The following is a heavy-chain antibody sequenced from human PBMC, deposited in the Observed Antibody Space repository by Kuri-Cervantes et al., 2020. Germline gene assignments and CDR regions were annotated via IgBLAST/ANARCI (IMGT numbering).Heavy chain of an antibody. V-gene: IGHV2-5*01. CDR3: AHGPIWEGFDY. CDR2: IYWNDDK. J-gene: IGHJ4*02. CDR1: GGSISSYYW. Sequence: TLSLTCTVSGGSISSYYWSWIRQPPGKALEWLALIYWNDDKRYSPSLKSRLTITRDTSKNQVVLTMTNRDPVDTATYYCAHGPIWEGFDYWGQGTLVTVSS. D-gene: IGHD1-26*01.